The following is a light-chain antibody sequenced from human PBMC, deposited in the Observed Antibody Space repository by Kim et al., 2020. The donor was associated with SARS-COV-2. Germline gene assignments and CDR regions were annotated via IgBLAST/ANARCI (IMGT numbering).Light chain of an antibody. V-gene: IGKV3-15*01. J-gene: IGKJ4*01. Sequence: EIVMTQSPAPLSVSPGEGATLSCRASQTIRSNLAWYQQKPGQAPRLLIYSASTRATGVPARFSGGGSGTEFTLTISSLQAEDSAVYYCQQYNNWPPVTFGGGTKVDIK. CDR3: QQYNNWPPVT. CDR2: SAS. CDR1: QTIRSN.